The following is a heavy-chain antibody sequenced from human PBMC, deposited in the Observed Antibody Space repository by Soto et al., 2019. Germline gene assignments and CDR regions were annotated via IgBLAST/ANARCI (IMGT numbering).Heavy chain of an antibody. V-gene: IGHV1-69*01. Sequence: QVQLVQSGAEVKKPGSSVKVSCKASGGTFSSYAISWVRQAPGQGLEWMGGIIPIFGTANYAQKFQGRVTITADESTSTAYVDLSSLRSEDTAVYYCARGPQNIVVVVDATNLDYWGQGTLVTVSS. D-gene: IGHD2-15*01. CDR3: ARGPQNIVVVVDATNLDY. CDR1: GGTFSSYA. J-gene: IGHJ4*02. CDR2: IIPIFGTA.